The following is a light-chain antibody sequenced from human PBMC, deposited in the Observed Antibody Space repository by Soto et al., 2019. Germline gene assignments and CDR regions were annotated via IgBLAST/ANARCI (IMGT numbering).Light chain of an antibody. CDR2: ATS. CDR1: EPVGSAY. J-gene: IGKJ1*01. V-gene: IGKV3-20*01. CDR3: QQHGSSPWT. Sequence: EIVLTQSPGTLYLYPGDTATLSCRASEPVGSAYLAWYRQKPGQAPRPLIYATSSRVTGIPNRFRGSGSGTDFTLTISRLEAADFAVYYCQQHGSSPWTFGQGTKVDI.